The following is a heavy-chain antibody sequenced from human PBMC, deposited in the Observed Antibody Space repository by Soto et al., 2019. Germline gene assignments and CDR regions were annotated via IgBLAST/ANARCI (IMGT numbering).Heavy chain of an antibody. D-gene: IGHD1-26*01. CDR2: ISGGGGSSTTI. CDR1: GFTFSSYD. V-gene: IGHV3-48*02. Sequence: EVQLVESGGGLVQPGGSLRLSCAVSGFTFSSYDMNWVRQAPGKGLEWVSYISGGGGSSTTIYYADSVRGRFTISRDNAKNSLYLQMNSLRDEDTAVYYCARFAGVGDQDEYWGQGTLVTVSS. CDR3: ARFAGVGDQDEY. J-gene: IGHJ4*02.